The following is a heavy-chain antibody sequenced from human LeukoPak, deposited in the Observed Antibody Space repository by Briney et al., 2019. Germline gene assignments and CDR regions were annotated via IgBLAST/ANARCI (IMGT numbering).Heavy chain of an antibody. V-gene: IGHV4-30-4*01. CDR2: IYYSGST. Sequence: SETLSLTCTVSGGSISSGDYYWSWIRQPPGKGLEWIGYIYYSGSTYYNPSLKSRVTISVDTSKNQFSLKLSSVTAADTAVYYCARGGSSGQSGDAFDIWGQGTMVTVSS. CDR3: ARGGSSGQSGDAFDI. D-gene: IGHD3-22*01. J-gene: IGHJ3*02. CDR1: GGSISSGDYY.